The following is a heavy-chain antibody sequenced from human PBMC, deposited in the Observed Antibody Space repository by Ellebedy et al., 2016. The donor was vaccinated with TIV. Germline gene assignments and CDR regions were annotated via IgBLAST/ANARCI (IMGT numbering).Heavy chain of an antibody. V-gene: IGHV3-53*01. CDR3: ARDAAGNGGKLDY. Sequence: GESLKISCAASGFTVTTNYMNWVRQAPGKGLEWVSVIFSAADGGETHYADSVKVRFTISRDSSKNTLYLQMNSLRAEDTAVYYCARDAAGNGGKLDYWGQGALVTVSS. J-gene: IGHJ4*02. CDR1: GFTVTTNY. CDR2: IFSAADGGET. D-gene: IGHD4-23*01.